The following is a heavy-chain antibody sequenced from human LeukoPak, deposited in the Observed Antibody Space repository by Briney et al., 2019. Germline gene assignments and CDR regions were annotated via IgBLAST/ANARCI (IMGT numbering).Heavy chain of an antibody. CDR3: ARDRDHSNNWYIFLDY. CDR2: ISSNGGST. V-gene: IGHV3-64*01. D-gene: IGHD6-13*01. CDR1: GFTFSSYA. J-gene: IGHJ4*02. Sequence: PGGSLRLSCAASGFTFSSYAMHWVRQAPGKGLEYVSAISSNGGSTFYAYSVKGRFTISRDNSKNTLYLQMGSLRDEDMAVYYCARDRDHSNNWYIFLDYWGQGTLVTVSS.